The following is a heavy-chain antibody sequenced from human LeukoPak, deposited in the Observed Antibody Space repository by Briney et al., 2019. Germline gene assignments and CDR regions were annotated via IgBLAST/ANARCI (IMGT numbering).Heavy chain of an antibody. CDR2: IYYSGST. J-gene: IGHJ5*02. CDR1: GGSISSSSYY. D-gene: IGHD3-3*01. CDR3: ARHVRSQNWFDP. V-gene: IGHV4-39*01. Sequence: SGTLSLTCTVSGGSISSSSYYWGWIRQPPGKGLEWIGSIYYSGSTYYNPSLKSRVTISVDTSKNQFSLKLSSVTAADTAVYYCARHVRSQNWFDPWGQGTLVTVSS.